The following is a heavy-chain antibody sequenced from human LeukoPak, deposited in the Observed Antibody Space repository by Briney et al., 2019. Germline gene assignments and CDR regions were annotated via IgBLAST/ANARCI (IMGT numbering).Heavy chain of an antibody. V-gene: IGHV4-4*08. CDR2: IYDDGST. Sequence: SETLSPTCTVSGGSISSFYWSWIRQPPGKGLQWIGYIYDDGSTNYNPSLKSRVTISVDTSKNQFSLKVSSVTAADTAVYYCARGLRSSSWYVVGYWGQGTLVTVSS. CDR1: GGSISSFY. J-gene: IGHJ4*02. D-gene: IGHD6-13*01. CDR3: ARGLRSSSWYVVGY.